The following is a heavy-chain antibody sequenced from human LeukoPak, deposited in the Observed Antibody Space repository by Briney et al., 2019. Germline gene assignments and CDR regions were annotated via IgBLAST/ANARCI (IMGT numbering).Heavy chain of an antibody. J-gene: IGHJ4*02. Sequence: PSETLSLTCTVSGGSISSGSFYWSWVRQPAGKGLELIGRIYTSGSTNYNPSLKSRVTISVDTSKNHFSLRLSSVTAADTAVYYCARGIVGATRLDYWGQGTLVTVSS. CDR3: ARGIVGATRLDY. CDR2: IYTSGST. CDR1: GGSISSGSFY. V-gene: IGHV4-61*02. D-gene: IGHD1-26*01.